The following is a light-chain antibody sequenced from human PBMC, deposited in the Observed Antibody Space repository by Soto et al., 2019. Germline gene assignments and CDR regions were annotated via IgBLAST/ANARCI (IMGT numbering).Light chain of an antibody. CDR1: QSISGT. J-gene: IGKJ1*01. CDR2: GAS. CDR3: QQYDNWPWT. V-gene: IGKV3-15*01. Sequence: EIVLTQSPGTLSLSPGERATLSCRASQSISGTLAWYQQKPGQAHRPXIHGASTRAPGFPARFSGSGSGTDVTITISSLQSEDGSVDYCQQYDNWPWTFGQGTKV.